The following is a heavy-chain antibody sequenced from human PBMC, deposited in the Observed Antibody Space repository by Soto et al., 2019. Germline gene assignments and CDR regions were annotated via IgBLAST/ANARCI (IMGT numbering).Heavy chain of an antibody. D-gene: IGHD5-12*01. CDR1: GGSISSYY. J-gene: IGHJ5*02. Sequence: SETLSLTCTVSGGSISSYYWSWIRQPPGKGLEWIGYIYYSGSTNYNPSLKSRVTISVDTSKNQFSLKLSSVTAADTAVYYCARGSYDWNDNWFDPWGQGTLVTVSS. CDR3: ARGSYDWNDNWFDP. CDR2: IYYSGST. V-gene: IGHV4-59*01.